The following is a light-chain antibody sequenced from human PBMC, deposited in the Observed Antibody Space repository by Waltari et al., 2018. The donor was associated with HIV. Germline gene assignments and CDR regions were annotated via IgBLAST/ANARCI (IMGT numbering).Light chain of an antibody. CDR3: QVWDSSSEHVV. J-gene: IGLJ2*01. CDR2: YDR. V-gene: IGLV3-21*04. CDR1: NIGSNS. Sequence: SYVLTQPPSVSVAPGTTARITCGGNNIGSNSVHWYQHKPGQAPVLVIYYDRERPSGIPERFSGSDSGNTATLTINRVEAGDEADYYCQVWDSSSEHVVFGGGTKLTVL.